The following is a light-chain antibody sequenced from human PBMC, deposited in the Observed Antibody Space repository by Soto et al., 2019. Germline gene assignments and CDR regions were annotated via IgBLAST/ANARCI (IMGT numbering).Light chain of an antibody. Sequence: QSVLTQPPSVSGAPGQRVTISCTGSNSNIGAGYDVHWYQQLPGTAPKLLIYGSSNRPSGVPDRFSGSKSDTSASLAITGLQAEDEADYYCQSFDTSLSGYVFGTGTQLTVL. CDR3: QSFDTSLSGYV. V-gene: IGLV1-40*01. J-gene: IGLJ1*01. CDR1: NSNIGAGYD. CDR2: GSS.